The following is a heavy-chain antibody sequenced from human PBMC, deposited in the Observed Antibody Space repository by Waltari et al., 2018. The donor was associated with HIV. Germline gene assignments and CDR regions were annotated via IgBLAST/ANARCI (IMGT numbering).Heavy chain of an antibody. CDR3: AGQYYDFWSAPEDY. CDR2: IYTRGST. D-gene: IGHD3-3*01. V-gene: IGHV4-61*02. Sequence: QVQLQESGPGLVKPSQTLSLTCTVSGGSISSGSYYWSWIRQPAGKGLEWIGRIYTRGSTNYNPSRKSRVTISVDTSKNQFSLKLSSVTAADTAVYYCAGQYYDFWSAPEDYWGQGTLVTVSS. CDR1: GGSISSGSYY. J-gene: IGHJ4*02.